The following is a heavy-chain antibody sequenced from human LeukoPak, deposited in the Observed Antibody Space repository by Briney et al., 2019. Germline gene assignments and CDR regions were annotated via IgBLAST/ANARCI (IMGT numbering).Heavy chain of an antibody. CDR3: ARYCSSTSCSRGFDY. V-gene: IGHV3-23*01. J-gene: IGHJ4*02. CDR2: ISGSGGST. D-gene: IGHD2-2*01. CDR1: GFTFSSYT. Sequence: PGGSLRLSCAASGFTFSSYTMSWVRQAPGKGLEWVSAISGSGGSTYYADSVKGRFTTSRDNSKNTLYLQMNSLRAEDTAVYYCARYCSSTSCSRGFDYWGQGTLVTVSS.